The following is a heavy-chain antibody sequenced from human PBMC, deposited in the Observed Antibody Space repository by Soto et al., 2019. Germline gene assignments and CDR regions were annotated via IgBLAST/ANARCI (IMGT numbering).Heavy chain of an antibody. D-gene: IGHD2-8*01. Sequence: QVQLQESGPGLVKPSETLSLTCTVSGGSISSYYWSWIRQPAGKGLEWIGRIYTSGSTNYNPSLKSPVTMSVDTSKNQFSLKLSSVTAADTAVYYCARGPLCTNGVCYEIFDYWGQGTLVTVSS. J-gene: IGHJ4*02. V-gene: IGHV4-4*07. CDR3: ARGPLCTNGVCYEIFDY. CDR2: IYTSGST. CDR1: GGSISSYY.